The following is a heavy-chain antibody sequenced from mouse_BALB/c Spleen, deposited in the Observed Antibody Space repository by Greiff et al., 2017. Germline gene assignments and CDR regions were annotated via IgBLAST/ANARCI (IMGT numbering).Heavy chain of an antibody. CDR1: GYTFTSYY. D-gene: IGHD1-1*01. V-gene: IGHV1S56*01. Sequence: VQLQQSGPELVKPGASVKMSCKASGYTFTSYYIHWVKQRPGQGLEWIGWIYPGDGSTKYNEKFKGKTTLTADKSSSTAYMLLSSLTSEDSAIYFCARNNGSSLAWFAYWGQGTLVTVSA. CDR2: IYPGDGST. CDR3: ARNNGSSLAWFAY. J-gene: IGHJ3*01.